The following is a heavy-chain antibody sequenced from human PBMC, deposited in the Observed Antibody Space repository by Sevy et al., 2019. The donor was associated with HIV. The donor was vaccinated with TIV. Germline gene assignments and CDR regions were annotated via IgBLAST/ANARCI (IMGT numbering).Heavy chain of an antibody. D-gene: IGHD2-2*01. CDR1: GGSFSGYY. V-gene: IGHV4-34*01. J-gene: IGHJ3*02. CDR3: ARHCSGTSCSHAFDI. Sequence: SETLSLTCAVYGGSFSGYYWSWIRQPPGKGLEWIGEINHSGSTNYSPSLKSRVTISVDTSKSQFSLKLSSVTAADTAVYYCARHCSGTSCSHAFDIWGQGTMVTVSS. CDR2: INHSGST.